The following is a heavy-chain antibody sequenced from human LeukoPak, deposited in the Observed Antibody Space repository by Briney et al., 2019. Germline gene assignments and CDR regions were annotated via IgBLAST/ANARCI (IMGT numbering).Heavy chain of an antibody. CDR3: AKGTSSGYSYGYDFFFDY. D-gene: IGHD5-18*01. V-gene: IGHV3-23*01. CDR1: GFTFRTYA. CDR2: VSGSGGST. J-gene: IGHJ4*02. Sequence: GGSLRLSCAASGFTFRTYAMSWVRQAPGKGLEWVSTVSGSGGSTYYADSVKGRFTISRDNSKNTLYLQMNSLRAEDTAVYYCAKGTSSGYSYGYDFFFDYWGQGTLVTVSS.